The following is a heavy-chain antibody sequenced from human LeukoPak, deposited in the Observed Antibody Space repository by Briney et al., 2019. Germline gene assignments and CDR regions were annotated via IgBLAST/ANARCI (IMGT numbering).Heavy chain of an antibody. CDR1: GFTFHIYA. CDR2: ISGSGGST. CDR3: AKEASRRGYDFWSGFENWFDP. Sequence: PGGSLRLSCAASGFTFHIYAMSWVRQAPGKGLEWVSAISGSGGSTYYADSVKGRFTISRDNSKNTLYLQMNSLRAEDTAVYYCAKEASRRGYDFWSGFENWFDPWGQGTLVTVSS. V-gene: IGHV3-23*01. D-gene: IGHD3-3*01. J-gene: IGHJ5*02.